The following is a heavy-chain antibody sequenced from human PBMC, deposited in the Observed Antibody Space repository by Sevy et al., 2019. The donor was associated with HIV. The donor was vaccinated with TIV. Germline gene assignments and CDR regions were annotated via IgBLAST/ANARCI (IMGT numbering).Heavy chain of an antibody. J-gene: IGHJ6*02. CDR2: ISSDGNSI. CDR3: VRDQGTHYYHAMDV. Sequence: GGSLRLSCAASGLSFSSNWMHWVRQVPGKGLLWVARISSDGNSITYAHSVEGRFTISRDNAKDMLYLQMNSLKADDTALYDCVRDQGTHYYHAMDVWGQGTMVTVSS. D-gene: IGHD3-10*01. CDR1: GLSFSSNW. V-gene: IGHV3-74*03.